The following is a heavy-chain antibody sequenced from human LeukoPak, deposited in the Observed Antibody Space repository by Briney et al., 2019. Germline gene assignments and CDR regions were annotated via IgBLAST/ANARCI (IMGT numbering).Heavy chain of an antibody. J-gene: IGHJ4*02. D-gene: IGHD3-9*01. V-gene: IGHV4-4*07. CDR2: IYTSGST. Sequence: PSETLSLTCTVSGGSISSYYWSWIRQPAGKGLEWIGRIYTSGSTNYNPSLKSRVTISVDKSKNQFSLKLSSMTAADTAVYYCARDPVGSYYDILTGPRYFDYWGQGTLVTVSS. CDR1: GGSISSYY. CDR3: ARDPVGSYYDILTGPRYFDY.